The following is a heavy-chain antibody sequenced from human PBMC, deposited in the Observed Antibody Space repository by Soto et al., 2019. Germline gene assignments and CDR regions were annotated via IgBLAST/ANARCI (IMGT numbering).Heavy chain of an antibody. Sequence: QVQLVQSGAEVKKPGSSVKVSCKASGGTFSSYTISWVRQAPGQGLEWMGRIIPILGIANYAQKFQGRVTSPADNSTRTAYMELSSLRSEDTAVYYCASTSGYSYGPGGDYWGQGTLVTVSS. CDR1: GGTFSSYT. V-gene: IGHV1-69*02. CDR2: IIPILGIA. J-gene: IGHJ4*02. CDR3: ASTSGYSYGPGGDY. D-gene: IGHD5-18*01.